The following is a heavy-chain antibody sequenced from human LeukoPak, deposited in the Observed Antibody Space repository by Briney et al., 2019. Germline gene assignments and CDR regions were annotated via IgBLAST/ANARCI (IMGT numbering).Heavy chain of an antibody. J-gene: IGHJ4*02. Sequence: GGSLRLSCAASGFTFSSYAMHWVRQAPGKGLEWVAVISYDGSNKYYADSVKGRFTISRDNSKNTLYLQMNSLRAEDTAVYYCATITIPDYWGQGTLVTVSS. CDR1: GFTFSSYA. V-gene: IGHV3-30-3*01. CDR2: ISYDGSNK. D-gene: IGHD2-21*01. CDR3: ATITIPDY.